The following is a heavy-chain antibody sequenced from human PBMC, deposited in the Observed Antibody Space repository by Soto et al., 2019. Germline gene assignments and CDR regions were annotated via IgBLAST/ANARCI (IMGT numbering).Heavy chain of an antibody. CDR3: ARTYDFWSGYYTHYYYYYGMDV. Sequence: GASVKVSCKASGYTFTGYYMHWMRQAPGQGLEWMGWINPNSGGTNYAQKFQGRVTMTRDTSISTAYMELSRLRSDDTAVYYCARTYDFWSGYYTHYYYYYGMDVWGQGTTVTVSS. J-gene: IGHJ6*02. D-gene: IGHD3-3*01. V-gene: IGHV1-2*02. CDR2: INPNSGGT. CDR1: GYTFTGYY.